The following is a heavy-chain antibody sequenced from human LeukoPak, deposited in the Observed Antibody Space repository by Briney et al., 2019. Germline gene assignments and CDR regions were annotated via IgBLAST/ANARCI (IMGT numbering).Heavy chain of an antibody. Sequence: GGSLRLSCAASGFTFSSYEMNWVRQAPGKGLEWVSYNSSSGSTIYYADSVKGRFTISRDNAKNSLYLQMNSLRAEDTAVYYCAELGITMIGGVWGKGTTVTVSS. V-gene: IGHV3-48*03. J-gene: IGHJ6*04. CDR3: AELGITMIGGV. CDR1: GFTFSSYE. D-gene: IGHD3-10*02. CDR2: NSSSGSTI.